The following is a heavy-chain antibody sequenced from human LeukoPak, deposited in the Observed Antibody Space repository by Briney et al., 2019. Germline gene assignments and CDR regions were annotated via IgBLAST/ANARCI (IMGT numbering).Heavy chain of an antibody. D-gene: IGHD3-9*01. CDR2: IDVGGSGK. CDR3: ATEDWYVFHH. Sequence: PRGSLRLYCAASRFTFSRYWMTWIRQAPGKGPDWVTNIDVGGSGKYYADSVKGRFYVSRDNAQKSLYSHKAGLRADDTAVFCFATEDWYVFHHWGQGTLVTVSS. J-gene: IGHJ4*01. CDR1: RFTFSRYW. V-gene: IGHV3-7*04.